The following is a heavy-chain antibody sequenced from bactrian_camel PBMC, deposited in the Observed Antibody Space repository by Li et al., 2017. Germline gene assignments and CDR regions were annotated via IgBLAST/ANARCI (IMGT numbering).Heavy chain of an antibody. J-gene: IGHJ6*01. CDR1: ISSFC. CDR3: AARGPYCYTKLSVRDFTY. V-gene: IGHV3S53*01. D-gene: IGHD2*01. CDR2: IDAIDKK. Sequence: HVQLVESGGGSAQAGGSLTLSCEYSISSFCMGWFRQVPGKEREGVATIDAIDKKRYADPVTGRFTISQDNAKNTVYLQMNSLKPEDTAMYYCAARGPYCYTKLSVRDFTYWGQGTQVTVS.